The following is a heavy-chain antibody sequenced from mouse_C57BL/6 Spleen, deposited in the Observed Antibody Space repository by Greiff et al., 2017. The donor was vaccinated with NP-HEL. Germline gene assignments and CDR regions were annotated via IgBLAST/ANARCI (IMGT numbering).Heavy chain of an antibody. V-gene: IGHV5-6*01. CDR2: ISSGGSYT. CDR1: GFTFSSYG. Sequence: EVKLVESGGDLVKPGGSLKLSCAASGFTFSSYGMSWVRQTPDKRLEWVATISSGGSYTYYPDSVKGRFTISRDNAKNTLYLQMSSLKSEDTAMYYCARQGLRYYAMDYWGQGTSVTVSS. D-gene: IGHD2-4*01. CDR3: ARQGLRYYAMDY. J-gene: IGHJ4*01.